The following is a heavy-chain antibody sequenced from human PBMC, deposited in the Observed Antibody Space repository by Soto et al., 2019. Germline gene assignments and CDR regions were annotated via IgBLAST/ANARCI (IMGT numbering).Heavy chain of an antibody. CDR1: GGSISNTTYY. V-gene: IGHV4-39*01. Sequence: LSLTCTVSGGSISNTTYYWGWIRQPPGKGREWIGTIYYTGRSYYNPPLKSRVTLSVDTSKNHIALKLNSVTAADTAVYFCAGHLWVPGYCSSGRCYQNWFDPWGQGTLVTVSS. CDR3: AGHLWVPGYCSSGRCYQNWFDP. D-gene: IGHD2-15*01. J-gene: IGHJ5*02. CDR2: IYYTGRS.